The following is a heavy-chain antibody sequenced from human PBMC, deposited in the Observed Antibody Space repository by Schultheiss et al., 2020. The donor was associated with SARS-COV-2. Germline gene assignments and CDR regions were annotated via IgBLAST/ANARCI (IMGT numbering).Heavy chain of an antibody. CDR3: ARDPAGEGWFDP. V-gene: IGHV3-66*01. CDR1: GFTVSSNY. D-gene: IGHD7-27*01. J-gene: IGHJ5*02. Sequence: GESLKISCAASGFTVSSNYMSWVRQAPGKGLEWVSVIYSGGSTYYADSVKGRFTISRDNSKNTLYLQMNSLRAEDTDVYYCARDPAGEGWFDPWGQGTLVTVSS. CDR2: IYSGGST.